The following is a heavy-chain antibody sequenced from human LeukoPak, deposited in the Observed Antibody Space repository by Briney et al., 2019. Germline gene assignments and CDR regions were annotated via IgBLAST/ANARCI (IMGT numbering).Heavy chain of an antibody. CDR2: INPNSGGT. D-gene: IGHD2-2*02. V-gene: IGHV1-2*02. Sequence: ASVKVSCKVSGYTLTELSMHWVRQAPGQGLEWMGWINPNSGGTNYAQKFQGRVTMTRDTSISTAYMELSRLRSDDTAVYYCARVPSYCSSTSCYIGFDYWGQGTLVTVSS. CDR1: GYTLTELS. J-gene: IGHJ4*02. CDR3: ARVPSYCSSTSCYIGFDY.